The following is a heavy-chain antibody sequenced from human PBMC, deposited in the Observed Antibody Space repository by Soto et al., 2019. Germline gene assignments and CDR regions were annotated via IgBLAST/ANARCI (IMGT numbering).Heavy chain of an antibody. Sequence: QVQLVQSGAEVKNPGSSVRVSCKASGRTFSNYDISWVRQAPGQGLEWMGGIIPIFGTPKYAQKFQGKVTITADTSTTTVYMDLSSLRSEDTAVYYCARGTSGQISDYLDYWGQGTLVTVSS. CDR2: IIPIFGTP. V-gene: IGHV1-69*06. CDR3: ARGTSGQISDYLDY. CDR1: GRTFSNYD. J-gene: IGHJ4*02. D-gene: IGHD2-15*01.